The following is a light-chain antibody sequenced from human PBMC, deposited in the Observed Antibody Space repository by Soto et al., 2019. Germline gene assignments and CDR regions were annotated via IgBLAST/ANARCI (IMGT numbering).Light chain of an antibody. J-gene: IGLJ1*01. CDR1: SSNIGNNG. V-gene: IGLV1-36*01. CDR3: AAWDDSLNAYV. CDR2: YDD. Sequence: QSVLTQPPSVSEAPRQRVTISCSRSSSNIGNNGVNWYQQFPGKAPKLLIYYDDLKPSGVSDRFSGSKSGTSASLVIRGLRSDDEADYYCAAWDDSLNAYVFGIGTKVTVL.